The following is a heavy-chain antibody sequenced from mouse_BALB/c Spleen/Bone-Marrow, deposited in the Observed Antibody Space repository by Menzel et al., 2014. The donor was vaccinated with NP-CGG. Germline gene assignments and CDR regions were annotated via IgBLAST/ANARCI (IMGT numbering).Heavy chain of an antibody. D-gene: IGHD2-14*01. Sequence: EVQLQQSGPELVKPGASVKMSCKASGYKFTSYVMLWVKQKPGQGLEWIGYINPYNDVTTYNEKFKSKASLTSDKSSSTAYMELSSLTSDDSAVYYCGRDYYRGSFDYWGQGTTLTVSS. CDR1: GYKFTSYV. V-gene: IGHV1-14*01. CDR2: INPYNDVT. J-gene: IGHJ2*01. CDR3: GRDYYRGSFDY.